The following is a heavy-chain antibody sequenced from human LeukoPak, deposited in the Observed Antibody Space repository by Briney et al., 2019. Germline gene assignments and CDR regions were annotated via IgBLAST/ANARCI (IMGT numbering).Heavy chain of an antibody. CDR1: GFTFSSYW. CDR2: INTDGTNT. D-gene: IGHD1-26*01. V-gene: IGHV3-74*03. CDR3: ARGYSGTYRVDY. Sequence: GGSLRLSCAASGFTFSSYWMHWVRQVPGKGLVWVSRINTDGTNTTYADSVKGRFTMSRDNAKSRLYLLMNSLRAEDTAVYYCARGYSGTYRVDYWGQGILVTVSS. J-gene: IGHJ4*02.